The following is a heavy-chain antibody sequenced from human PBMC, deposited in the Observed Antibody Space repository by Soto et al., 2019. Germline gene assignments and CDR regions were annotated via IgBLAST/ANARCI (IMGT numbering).Heavy chain of an antibody. Sequence: EVKLVESGGGLVQPGGSLRLSCATSGFTFTSHWMHWVRQAPGQGLLWVSSINGDGRSRSYADFVKGLFTIASDTARNTVQLQMHSLRVDDTGLYYCTRIAWGFDLGQGTLVTVAS. J-gene: IGHJ4*02. V-gene: IGHV3-74*01. CDR1: GFTFTSHW. D-gene: IGHD7-27*01. CDR3: TRIAWGFD. CDR2: INGDGRSR.